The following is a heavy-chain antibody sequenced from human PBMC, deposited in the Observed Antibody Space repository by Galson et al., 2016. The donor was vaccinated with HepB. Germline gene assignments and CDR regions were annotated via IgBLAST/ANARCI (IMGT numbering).Heavy chain of an antibody. D-gene: IGHD6-25*01. CDR3: ARESARSSGWDNLYYHGMDV. J-gene: IGHJ6*02. V-gene: IGHV1-18*01. CDR1: GYTFNNYG. CDR2: ISVYNGNT. Sequence: SVKVSCKASGYTFNNYGISWVRQAPGQGLEWMGWISVYNGNTNYAQKIRGRVTLTTDTSTSTAYMELRSLRTDDTAMYYCARESARSSGWDNLYYHGMDVWGRGTTVIVSS.